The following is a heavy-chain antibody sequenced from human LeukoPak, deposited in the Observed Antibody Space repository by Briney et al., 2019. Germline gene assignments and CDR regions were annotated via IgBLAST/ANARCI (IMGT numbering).Heavy chain of an antibody. CDR3: ASTIFGFDY. J-gene: IGHJ4*02. D-gene: IGHD3-3*01. CDR2: INHSGST. V-gene: IGHV4-34*01. CDR1: GGSFSGYY. Sequence: SETLSLTCAVYGGSFSGYYWSWIRQPPGKGLEWIGEINHSGSTNYSPSLKSRVTISVDTSKNQFSLKLSPVTAADTAVYYCASTIFGFDYWGQGTLVTISS.